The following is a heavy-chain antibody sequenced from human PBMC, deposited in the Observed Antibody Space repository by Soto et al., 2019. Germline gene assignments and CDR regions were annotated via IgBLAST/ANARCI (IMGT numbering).Heavy chain of an antibody. CDR3: ARTVIVGDYFDF. D-gene: IGHD1-26*01. CDR1: GFTFSSYG. V-gene: IGHV3-33*01. CDR2: IWYGGSNE. Sequence: QVQLVESGGGVVQPGRSLRLSCAASGFTFSSYGMHWVRQAPGKGLEWVAVIWYGGSNEFYADSVKGRFTISRDNSKNTLYLQINSLRVEDTAVYYCARTVIVGDYFDFWGQGTLVTVSS. J-gene: IGHJ4*02.